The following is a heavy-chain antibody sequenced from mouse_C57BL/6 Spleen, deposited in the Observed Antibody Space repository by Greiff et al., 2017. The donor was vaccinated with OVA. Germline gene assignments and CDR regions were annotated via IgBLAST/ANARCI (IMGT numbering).Heavy chain of an antibody. J-gene: IGHJ3*01. Sequence: EVMLVESGGDLVKPGGSLKLSCAASGFTFSSYGMSWVRQTPDKRLEWVATISSGGSYTYYPDSVKGRFTISRDNAKNTLYLQMSSLKSEDTAMYYCARHAGPQLGRENFAYWGQGTLVTVSA. CDR3: ARHAGPQLGRENFAY. CDR2: ISSGGSYT. CDR1: GFTFSSYG. V-gene: IGHV5-6*01. D-gene: IGHD4-1*02.